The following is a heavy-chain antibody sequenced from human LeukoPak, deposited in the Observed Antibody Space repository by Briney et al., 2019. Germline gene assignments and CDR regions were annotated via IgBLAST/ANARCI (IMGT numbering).Heavy chain of an antibody. V-gene: IGHV4-4*07. CDR1: GGSISSYY. J-gene: IGHJ4*02. Sequence: SETLSLTCTVSGGSISSYYWSWIRQPAGKGQEWIGRIYTSGSTNYNPSLKSRVTMSVDTSKNQFSLKLSSVTAADTAVYYCAREVPNYYGSGSYYNEDYWGQGTLVTVSS. D-gene: IGHD3-10*01. CDR3: AREVPNYYGSGSYYNEDY. CDR2: IYTSGST.